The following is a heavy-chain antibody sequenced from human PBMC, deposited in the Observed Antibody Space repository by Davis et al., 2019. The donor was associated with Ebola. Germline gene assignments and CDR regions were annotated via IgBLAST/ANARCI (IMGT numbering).Heavy chain of an antibody. Sequence: GGSLRLSCAAFEFTVSNNYMSWVRQAPGKGLEWVSVIYSGGSTYYADSVKGRFTISRDNSKNTLYLQMNSLRAEDTAVYYCAVGGRNKIFDYWGQGTLVTVSS. CDR2: IYSGGST. V-gene: IGHV3-66*01. D-gene: IGHD3-16*01. CDR1: EFTVSNNY. J-gene: IGHJ4*02. CDR3: AVGGRNKIFDY.